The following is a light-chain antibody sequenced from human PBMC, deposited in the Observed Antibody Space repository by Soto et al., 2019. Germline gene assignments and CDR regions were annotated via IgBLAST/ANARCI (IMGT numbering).Light chain of an antibody. V-gene: IGLV2-14*01. J-gene: IGLJ1*01. Sequence: QSALTQPASVSGSPGQSITLSCTGTSSDVGGYNYVSWYQQHPGKAPKLMVYDVSHRPSGVSNRFSGSKSGNTASLIISGLQAEDEADYYCSSYTSTSTLVVFGTGTKLTVL. CDR3: SSYTSTSTLVV. CDR2: DVS. CDR1: SSDVGGYNY.